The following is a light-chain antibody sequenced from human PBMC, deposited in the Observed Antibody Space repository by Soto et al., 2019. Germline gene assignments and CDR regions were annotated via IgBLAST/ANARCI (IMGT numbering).Light chain of an antibody. CDR1: QSISNW. CDR2: DAS. CDR3: QQYNRYSWT. J-gene: IGKJ1*01. Sequence: DIQMTQSPSTLSTSVGDRVTITCRASQSISNWLAWYQQKPGKAPRLPIYDASSLESGVPSRFSGSGSGTEFTLTISSLQPDDFATYYCQQYNRYSWTFGQGTKVDIK. V-gene: IGKV1-5*01.